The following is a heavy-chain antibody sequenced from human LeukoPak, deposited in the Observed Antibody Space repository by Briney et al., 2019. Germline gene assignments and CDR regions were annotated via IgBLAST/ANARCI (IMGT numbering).Heavy chain of an antibody. Sequence: GSLRLSCAASGFTFSSDIMNCVPQAPGKGLRWVSSITISSIYIYYADSVKGRFTISRDNAKNSMYLQMNSLSAEDTVVYYCAREMLAAVAAQSWGQGTLVTVSS. J-gene: IGHJ5*02. CDR1: GFTFSSDI. D-gene: IGHD6-19*01. V-gene: IGHV3-21*01. CDR2: ITISSIYI. CDR3: AREMLAAVAAQS.